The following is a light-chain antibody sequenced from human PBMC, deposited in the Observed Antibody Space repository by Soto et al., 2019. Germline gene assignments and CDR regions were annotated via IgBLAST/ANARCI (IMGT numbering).Light chain of an antibody. CDR3: YSSTTSSTYV. CDR1: SSDVGGYNY. CDR2: DVS. J-gene: IGLJ1*01. Sequence: QSALTQPASVSGSPGQSITISCSGTSSDVGGYNYVSWYQQHPGKAPQVMIYDVSNRPSGVSNRFSGSKSGNTASLTISGLQAEDEADYYCYSSTTSSTYVFGTGTQLTVL. V-gene: IGLV2-14*01.